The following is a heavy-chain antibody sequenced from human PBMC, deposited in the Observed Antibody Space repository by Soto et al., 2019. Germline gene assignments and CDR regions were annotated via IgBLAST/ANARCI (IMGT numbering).Heavy chain of an antibody. V-gene: IGHV1-69*01. CDR2: IIPIFGTG. CDR1: GGTFSSYA. Sequence: QVQLVQSGAEVKKPGSSVKVSCKASGGTFSSYAISWVRQAPGQGLEWMGGIIPIFGTGNYAQKFQGRVTITADESTSTAYMELSSLRSEDTAVYYCARPAANYYDSSGYYYGLMDYWGQGTLVTVSS. CDR3: ARPAANYYDSSGYYYGLMDY. D-gene: IGHD3-22*01. J-gene: IGHJ4*02.